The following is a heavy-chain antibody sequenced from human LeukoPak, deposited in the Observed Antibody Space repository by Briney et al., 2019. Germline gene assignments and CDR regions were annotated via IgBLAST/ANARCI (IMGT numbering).Heavy chain of an antibody. CDR2: MSYDGNNK. Sequence: GGSLRLSCAASGFTFSTHAIHWVRQAPGKGLEWVAVMSYDGNNKYYADSVKGRFTISRDNSKNTLYLQMNSLITEDTAVYYCARDGDTAIRGVNFDFWGQGTLVTVSS. D-gene: IGHD3-10*01. V-gene: IGHV3-30-3*01. J-gene: IGHJ4*02. CDR1: GFTFSTHA. CDR3: ARDGDTAIRGVNFDF.